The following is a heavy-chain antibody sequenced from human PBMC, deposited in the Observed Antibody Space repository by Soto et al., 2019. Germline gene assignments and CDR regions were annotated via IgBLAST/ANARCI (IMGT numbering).Heavy chain of an antibody. V-gene: IGHV3-30-3*01. CDR1: GFTFSSYA. CDR3: ARGGSGWYKDGMDV. Sequence: QVQLVESGGGVVQPGRSLRLSCAASGFTFSSYAMHWVRQAPGKGLEWVAVISYDGSNKYYADSVKGRFTISRDNSKNPRYLQMNSLRAEDTAVYYCARGGSGWYKDGMDVWGQGTTVTVSS. J-gene: IGHJ6*02. CDR2: ISYDGSNK. D-gene: IGHD6-19*01.